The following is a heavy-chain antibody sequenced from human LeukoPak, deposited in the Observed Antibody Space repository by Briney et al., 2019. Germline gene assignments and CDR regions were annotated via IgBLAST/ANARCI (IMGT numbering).Heavy chain of an antibody. V-gene: IGHV1-24*01. CDR3: ARAGFTFSDYFGSFFDY. CDR2: FDPEDGET. J-gene: IGHJ4*02. Sequence: ASVKVSCKVSGYTLTELSMHWVRQAPGKGLEWMGGFDPEDGETIYAQKFQGRVTMTEDTSTDTAYMELSSLRSEDTAVYYCARAGFTFSDYFGSFFDYWGQGTLVTVSS. CDR1: GYTLTELS. D-gene: IGHD3-10*01.